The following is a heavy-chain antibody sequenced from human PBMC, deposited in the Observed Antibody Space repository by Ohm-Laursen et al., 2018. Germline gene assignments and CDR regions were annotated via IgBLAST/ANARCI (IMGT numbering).Heavy chain of an antibody. CDR2: ISGSGGST. CDR1: GFTFSSYD. Sequence: GSLRLSCAASGFTFSSYDMHWVRQAPGKGLEWVSVISGSGGSTYYADSVKGRFTISRDNSKDTLYLQMNSLRNEDTAIYYCAKDVGVALAYDSWGQGTLVTVSS. CDR3: AKDVGVALAYDS. J-gene: IGHJ5*01. D-gene: IGHD2-15*01. V-gene: IGHV3-23*01.